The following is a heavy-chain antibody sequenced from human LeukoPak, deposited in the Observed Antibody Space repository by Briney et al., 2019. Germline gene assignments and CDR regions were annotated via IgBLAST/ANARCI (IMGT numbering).Heavy chain of an antibody. Sequence: SETLSLTCTVYGGSISGYYWSWIRQPPGKGLEWIGEINHSGSTNYNPSLKSRVTISVDTSKNQFSLKLSSVTAADTAVYYCSRVKVGSSSYLFYAYLDYWGKGTPVTVSS. CDR2: INHSGST. CDR3: SRVKVGSSSYLFYAYLDY. CDR1: GGSISGYY. D-gene: IGHD6-6*01. V-gene: IGHV4-34*01. J-gene: IGHJ4*01.